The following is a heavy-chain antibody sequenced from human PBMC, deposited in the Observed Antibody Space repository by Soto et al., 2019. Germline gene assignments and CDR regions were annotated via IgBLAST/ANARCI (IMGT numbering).Heavy chain of an antibody. CDR3: ARFTRGSSGDY. CDR1: GFTFNTYW. V-gene: IGHV3-7*01. Sequence: GGSLRLSCVASGFTFNTYWMSWVRQAPGKGLEWVANIKEDGSDKYYVDSVKGRFTISRDNAKNLLYLQMNSVGAGDTAMYYCARFTRGSSGDYWGQGTLVTVSS. CDR2: IKEDGSDK. D-gene: IGHD6-25*01. J-gene: IGHJ4*02.